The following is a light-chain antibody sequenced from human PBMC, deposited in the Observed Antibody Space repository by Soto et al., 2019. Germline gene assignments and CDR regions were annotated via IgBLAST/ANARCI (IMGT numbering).Light chain of an antibody. CDR2: LEGSGSY. J-gene: IGLJ3*02. CDR1: SGNSSYI. CDR3: ETWDSDTRV. V-gene: IGLV4-60*02. Sequence: QLVLTQSSSASASLGSSVKLTCTLSSGNSSYIIAWHQQQPGKAPRYLMKLEGSGSYNKGSGVPDRFSGSGSGADRYLTISNLQFEDEDDYYCETWDSDTRVFGGGTKLTVL.